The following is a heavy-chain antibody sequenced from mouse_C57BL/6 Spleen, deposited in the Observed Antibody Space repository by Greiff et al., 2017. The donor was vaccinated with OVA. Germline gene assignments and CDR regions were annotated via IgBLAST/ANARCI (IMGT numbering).Heavy chain of an antibody. CDR1: GYTFTSYW. CDR3: ARRGYPPYGYFDV. V-gene: IGHV1-52*01. CDR2: IDPSDSET. Sequence: QVQLQQPGAELVRPGSSVKLSCKASGYTFTSYWMHWVKQRPIQGLEWIGNIDPSDSETHYNQKFKDKATLTVDKSSSTAYMQLSSLTSEDSAVYYCARRGYPPYGYFDVWGTGTTVTVSS. J-gene: IGHJ1*03. D-gene: IGHD2-2*01.